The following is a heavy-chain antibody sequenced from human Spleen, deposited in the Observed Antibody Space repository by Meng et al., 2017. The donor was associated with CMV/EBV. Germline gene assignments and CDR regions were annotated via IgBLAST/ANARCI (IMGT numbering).Heavy chain of an antibody. J-gene: IGHJ4*02. CDR2: ISSSSSYI. CDR1: GGSISSST. V-gene: IGHV3-21*01. CDR3: ARILKGAWLPIDY. Sequence: ETLSLTCTVSGGSISSSTYYWGWIRQPPGKGLEWVSSISSSSSYIYYADSVKGRFTISRDNAKNSLYLQMNSLRAEDTAVYYCARILKGAWLPIDYWGQGTLVTVSS. D-gene: IGHD3-22*01.